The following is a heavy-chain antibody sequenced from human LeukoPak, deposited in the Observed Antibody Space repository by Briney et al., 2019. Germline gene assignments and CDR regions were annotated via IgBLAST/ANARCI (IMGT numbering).Heavy chain of an antibody. CDR1: GLTVTDNY. V-gene: IGHV3-53*01. CDR3: VRHDSFIPF. D-gene: IGHD3-16*02. J-gene: IGHJ4*02. CDR2: ISDTYGTT. Sequence: AGSLRLSCAVSGLTVTDNYMSWVRQAPGKGLEWVSSISDTYGTTYYTDSVKGRCTISRDNSKNTVYLQLNNLRAEDTAIYFCVRHDSFIPFWGQGTLVTVSS.